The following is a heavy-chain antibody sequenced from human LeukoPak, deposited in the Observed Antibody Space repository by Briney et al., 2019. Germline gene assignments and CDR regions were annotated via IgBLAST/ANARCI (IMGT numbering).Heavy chain of an antibody. CDR1: GFTINVFW. D-gene: IGHD7-27*01. V-gene: IGHV3-7*01. CDR3: VKGNWGDY. J-gene: IGHJ4*02. CDR2: INPDGTVP. Sequence: GGSLRLSCAASGFTINVFWLTWVRQAPGKGREWVANINPDGTVPSYVDSVKGRFTISRDNANNSLYLQMNSLRPEDTAVYYCVKGNWGDYWGQGALVTVSS.